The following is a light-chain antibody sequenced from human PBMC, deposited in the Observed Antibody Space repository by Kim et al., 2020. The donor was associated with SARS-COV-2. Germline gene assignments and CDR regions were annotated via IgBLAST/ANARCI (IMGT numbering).Light chain of an antibody. J-gene: IGLJ2*01. CDR1: RLERKY. Sequence: VSVSPAQTAVITCSGHRLERKYVYWYQQKPGQSPLLVMSQDTKRPSGIPERFSGSTSGSTATLTISGTQAMDEADYYCQAWDNSVVFGGGTKVTVL. CDR3: QAWDNSVV. CDR2: QDT. V-gene: IGLV3-1*01.